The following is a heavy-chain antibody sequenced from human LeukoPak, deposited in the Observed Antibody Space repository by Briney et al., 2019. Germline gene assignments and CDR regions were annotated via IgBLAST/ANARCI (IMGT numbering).Heavy chain of an antibody. J-gene: IGHJ4*02. V-gene: IGHV3-33*01. CDR2: IWYDGSNK. Sequence: GRSLRLSCAASGFTFSSYGMHWVRQAPGKGLEWVAVIWYDGSNKYYADSVKGRFTISRDNSKNTLYLQMNSLRDEDTAVYYCARGAEMFPFDYWGQGTLVTVSS. CDR1: GFTFSSYG. D-gene: IGHD3-10*02. CDR3: ARGAEMFPFDY.